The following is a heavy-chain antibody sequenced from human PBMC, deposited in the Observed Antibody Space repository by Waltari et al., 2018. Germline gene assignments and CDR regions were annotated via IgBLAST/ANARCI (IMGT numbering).Heavy chain of an antibody. Sequence: QVQLQESGPGLVKPSETLSLTCAVSGYSISSGYYWGWIRQPPGKGLEWIGSIYHSGSTYYNPALKSRVTISVDTSKNQFSLKLSSVTAADTAVYYCATYYYDSSGYYPTDAFDIWGQGTMVTVSS. CDR2: IYHSGST. CDR3: ATYYYDSSGYYPTDAFDI. V-gene: IGHV4-38-2*01. D-gene: IGHD3-22*01. CDR1: GYSISSGYY. J-gene: IGHJ3*02.